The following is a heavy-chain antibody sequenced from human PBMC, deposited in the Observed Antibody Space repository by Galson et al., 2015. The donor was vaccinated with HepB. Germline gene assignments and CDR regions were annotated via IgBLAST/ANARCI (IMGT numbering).Heavy chain of an antibody. CDR2: ISDSGGST. CDR1: GFTFSSHA. V-gene: IGHV3-23*01. CDR3: VWGTFTCPS. J-gene: IGHJ5*02. D-gene: IGHD3-16*01. Sequence: SLRLSCAASGFTFSSHAMSWVRQAPGKGLEWVSSISDSGGSTYYADSVRGRFTISRDNSENTVYLQMNSLRAEDTALYYCVWGTFTCPSWGQGTLVTVSS.